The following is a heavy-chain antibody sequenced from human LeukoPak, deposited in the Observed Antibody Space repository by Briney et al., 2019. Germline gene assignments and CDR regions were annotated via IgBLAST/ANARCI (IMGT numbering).Heavy chain of an antibody. Sequence: SVKVSCKASGGTFSSYAISWVRQAPGQGLEWMGGIIPIFGTANYAQKFQGRVTITADKSTSTAYMELSSLRSEDTAVYYCARVPAATPNNWFNPWGQGTLVTVSS. D-gene: IGHD2-2*01. CDR2: IIPIFGTA. V-gene: IGHV1-69*06. CDR1: GGTFSSYA. CDR3: ARVPAATPNNWFNP. J-gene: IGHJ5*02.